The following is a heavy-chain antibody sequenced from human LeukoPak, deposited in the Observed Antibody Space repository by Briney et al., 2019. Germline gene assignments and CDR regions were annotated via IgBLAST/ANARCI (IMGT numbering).Heavy chain of an antibody. Sequence: SETLSLTCAVYGVSFSGDYWSWIRQPPGKGLEWIGEINHSGRTNYNPSLKSQVTISVDTSKNQFSLTLRSVTAADTAVYYCARGPAVGATIYWGQGTLVTVSS. CDR2: INHSGRT. V-gene: IGHV4-34*01. J-gene: IGHJ4*02. CDR3: ARGPAVGATIY. CDR1: GVSFSGDY. D-gene: IGHD1-26*01.